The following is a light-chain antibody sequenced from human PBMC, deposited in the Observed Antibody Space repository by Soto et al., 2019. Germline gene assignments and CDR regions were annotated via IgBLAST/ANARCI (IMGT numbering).Light chain of an antibody. J-gene: IGKJ1*01. Sequence: DIVMTQSPDSLAVSLGERATINCKSSQSVLYSSNNKNYLAWYQQKPGQPPKLLIYWASTRESGVPDRFSGRGSGTDCTLTIIRLQAEDGAVYYCQQYYSTPFTFGQGTKVEIK. CDR3: QQYYSTPFT. CDR1: QSVLYSSNNKNY. V-gene: IGKV4-1*01. CDR2: WAS.